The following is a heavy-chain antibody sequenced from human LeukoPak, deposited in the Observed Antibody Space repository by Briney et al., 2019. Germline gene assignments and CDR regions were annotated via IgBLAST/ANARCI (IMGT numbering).Heavy chain of an antibody. J-gene: IGHJ4*02. D-gene: IGHD3-22*01. V-gene: IGHV1-8*01. Sequence: GASVKVSCKASGYTFTSYDINWVRQATGQGLEWMGWMNPNSGNTGYAQKFQGRDTMTRNTSISTAYMELSSLRSEDTAVYYCARGFGYYYDSSGYGNWGQGTLVTVSS. CDR2: MNPNSGNT. CDR1: GYTFTSYD. CDR3: ARGFGYYYDSSGYGN.